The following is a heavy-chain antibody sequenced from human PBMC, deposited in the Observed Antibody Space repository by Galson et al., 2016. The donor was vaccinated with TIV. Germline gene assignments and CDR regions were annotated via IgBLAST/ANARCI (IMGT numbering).Heavy chain of an antibody. CDR2: IDPNSGGT. CDR1: GYTLSHYY. Sequence: SVKVSCKASGYTLSHYYMHWVRQAPGQGLEWVGVIDPNSGGTTYAQKFQGRVTMTRDTSTSTVYMELSSLRSGDTAVFYCAVWSNIYYFALWGQGTLIIVSS. D-gene: IGHD2-21*01. V-gene: IGHV1-46*01. J-gene: IGHJ4*02. CDR3: AVWSNIYYFAL.